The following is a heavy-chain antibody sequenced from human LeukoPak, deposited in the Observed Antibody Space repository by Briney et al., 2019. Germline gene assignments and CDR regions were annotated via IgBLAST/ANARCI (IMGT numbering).Heavy chain of an antibody. Sequence: SETLSLTCAVYGGSFSGYYWSWIRQPPGKGLEWIGEINXXXSTNYNPSLKSRVTISVDTSKNQFSLKLSSVTAADTAVYYCARGDYRSMVRGVIDYYFDYWGQGTLVTVSS. CDR1: GGSFSGYY. V-gene: IGHV4-34*01. CDR3: ARGDYRSMVRGVIDYYFDY. D-gene: IGHD3-10*01. J-gene: IGHJ4*02. CDR2: INXXXST.